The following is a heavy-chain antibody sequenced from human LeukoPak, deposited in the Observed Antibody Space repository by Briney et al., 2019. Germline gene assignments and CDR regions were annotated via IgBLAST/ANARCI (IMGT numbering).Heavy chain of an antibody. CDR2: IYYSGST. Sequence: PSETLSLTCTVSGGSISSYYWSWIRQPPGKGLEWIGYIYYSGSTNYNPSLKSRVTISVDTSKNQFSLKLSSVTAADTAVYYCARGVLEYYYGSGIISPPSGPTFDYWGQGTLVTVSS. CDR3: ARGVLEYYYGSGIISPPSGPTFDY. CDR1: GGSISSYY. J-gene: IGHJ4*02. D-gene: IGHD3-10*01. V-gene: IGHV4-59*01.